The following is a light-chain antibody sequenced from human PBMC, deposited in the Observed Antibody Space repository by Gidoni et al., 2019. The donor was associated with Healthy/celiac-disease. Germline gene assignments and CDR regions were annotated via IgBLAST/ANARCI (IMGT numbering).Light chain of an antibody. J-gene: IGKJ3*01. CDR1: QSISSY. CDR3: QQSYSTPFT. Sequence: DIQMTQSPSSLSASVGDRVTITCRASQSISSYLNWYQQKQGKAPKLLIYAASSLQSGFPSRFSGSGSGTDFTLTISSLQPEDFATYYCQQSYSTPFTFGPGTKVDIK. CDR2: AAS. V-gene: IGKV1-39*01.